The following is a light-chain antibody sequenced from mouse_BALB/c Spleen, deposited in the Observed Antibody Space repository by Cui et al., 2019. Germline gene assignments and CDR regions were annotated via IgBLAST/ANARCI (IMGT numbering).Light chain of an antibody. Sequence: DIVMSQSSSSLAVSVGEKVTMSCKYSQSLLYSNNQKNYLAWYQQKPGQSPKLRIYWASTRESGVPDRFKGSGSGTDFTLTISSGKAEDLAVYYCQHYYSYLFTFGSGTKLEIK. CDR2: WAS. V-gene: IGKV8-30*01. CDR3: QHYYSYLFT. CDR1: QSLLYSNNQKNY. J-gene: IGKJ4*01.